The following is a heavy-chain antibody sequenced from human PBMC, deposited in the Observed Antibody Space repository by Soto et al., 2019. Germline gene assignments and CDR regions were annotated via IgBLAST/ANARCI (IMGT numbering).Heavy chain of an antibody. CDR2: TYYRSRFFS. J-gene: IGHJ5*02. Sequence: SQTLSLTCAVSGDRVSSYSAAWNWIRQSPSGGLEWLGRTYYRSRFFSDYAESVKSRIIINPDTSKNLFSLQLKSVTPEDTAVYYCVRDRYSSSGWFDPWGQGTLVTVSS. CDR1: GDRVSSYSAA. CDR3: VRDRYSSSGWFDP. V-gene: IGHV6-1*01. D-gene: IGHD3-10*01.